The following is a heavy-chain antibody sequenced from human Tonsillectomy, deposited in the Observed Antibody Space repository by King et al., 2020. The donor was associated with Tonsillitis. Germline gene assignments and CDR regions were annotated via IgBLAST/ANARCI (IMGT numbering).Heavy chain of an antibody. CDR1: GFTFGDYA. CDR3: TRVWFGELYSPFDY. D-gene: IGHD3-10*01. CDR2: IRSKAYGGTT. V-gene: IGHV3-49*03. J-gene: IGHJ4*02. Sequence: VQLVESGGGLVQPGRSLRLSCTASGFTFGDYAKSWFRQAPGKGLEGVGFIRSKAYGGTTEYAASVKGRFTISRDESKSIAYLQMNSLKTEDTAVYYCTRVWFGELYSPFDYWGQGTLVTVSS.